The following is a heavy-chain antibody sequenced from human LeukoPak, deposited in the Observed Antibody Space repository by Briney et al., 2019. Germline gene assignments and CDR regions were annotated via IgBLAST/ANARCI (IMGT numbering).Heavy chain of an antibody. CDR2: IYNSGRT. V-gene: IGHV4-31*03. Sequence: SETLSLTCTVSGGSISSGGHYWNWIRQHPGKGLEWIGYIYNSGRTHTKPSLKSRVTISVDTSKKQLSLKLRYVTAADTAVYYCARGAKMATRGFDYWGQGTLATVSS. J-gene: IGHJ4*02. CDR1: GGSISSGGHY. D-gene: IGHD5-12*01. CDR3: ARGAKMATRGFDY.